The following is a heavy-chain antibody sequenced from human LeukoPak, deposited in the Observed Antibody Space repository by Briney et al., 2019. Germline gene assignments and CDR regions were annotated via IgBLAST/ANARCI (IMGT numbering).Heavy chain of an antibody. CDR3: ARSIVVPASVHFDY. Sequence: SGPTLVNPPQTLTLTCTFSGFSLRTGGMRVSWIRQPPGKALEWLARIDWDDDKFYSTSLKTRLTISKDTSKNQVVLTMTNMDPVDTATYYCARSIVVPASVHFDYWGQGTLVTVSS. V-gene: IGHV2-70*04. D-gene: IGHD2-2*01. J-gene: IGHJ4*02. CDR1: GFSLRTGGMR. CDR2: IDWDDDK.